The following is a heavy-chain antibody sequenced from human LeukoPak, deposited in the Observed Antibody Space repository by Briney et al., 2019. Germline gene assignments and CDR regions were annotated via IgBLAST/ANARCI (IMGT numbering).Heavy chain of an antibody. Sequence: ASVKVSCKASGYTFTSYYMHWVRQAPGQGLEWMGIINPSGGSTSYAQKFQGRVTMTRDMSTSTVYMELSSLRSEDTAVYYCASCGVDCYSFDAFDIWGQGTMVTVSS. V-gene: IGHV1-46*01. CDR3: ASCGVDCYSFDAFDI. D-gene: IGHD2-21*02. CDR2: INPSGGST. CDR1: GYTFTSYY. J-gene: IGHJ3*02.